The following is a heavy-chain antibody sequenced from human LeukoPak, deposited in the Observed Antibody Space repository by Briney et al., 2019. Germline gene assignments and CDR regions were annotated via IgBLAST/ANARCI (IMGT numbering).Heavy chain of an antibody. CDR1: GFTFDDYA. Sequence: GGSLRLFCAASGFTFDDYAMHWVRQAPGKGLEGVSGISWNSGSIGYADSVKGRFTISRDNAKNSLYLQMNSLRAEDMALYYCAKAISSWYEHPFHYWGQGTLVTVSS. D-gene: IGHD6-13*01. V-gene: IGHV3-9*03. J-gene: IGHJ4*02. CDR3: AKAISSWYEHPFHY. CDR2: ISWNSGSI.